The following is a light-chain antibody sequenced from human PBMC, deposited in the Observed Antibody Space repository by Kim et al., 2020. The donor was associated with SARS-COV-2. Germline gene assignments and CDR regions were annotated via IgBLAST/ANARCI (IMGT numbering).Light chain of an antibody. CDR2: DNN. J-gene: IGLJ3*02. CDR3: AAWDDRLNGPV. Sequence: QSVLTQPPSASGTPGQRVTISCSGSSSNIGSNTVNWYQQVPGTAPKLLIYDNNQRPSGVPDRFSGSKSGTSASLAISGLQSEDETDYYCAAWDDRLNGPVFGGGTKLTVL. CDR1: SSNIGSNT. V-gene: IGLV1-44*01.